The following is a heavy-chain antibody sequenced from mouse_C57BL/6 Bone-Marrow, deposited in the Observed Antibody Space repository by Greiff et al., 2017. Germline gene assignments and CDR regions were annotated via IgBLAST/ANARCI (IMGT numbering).Heavy chain of an antibody. Sequence: QVQLQQSGAELARPGASVQLSCKASGYTFTSYGISWVKQRTGQGLEWIGEIYPRSGNTYYNEKFKGKATLTADKSSSTAYMELRSLTSEDSAVYFCARAEIYYYAYWGQGTTLTVSS. CDR3: ARAEIYYYAY. CDR2: IYPRSGNT. J-gene: IGHJ2*01. D-gene: IGHD1-1*01. CDR1: GYTFTSYG. V-gene: IGHV1-81*01.